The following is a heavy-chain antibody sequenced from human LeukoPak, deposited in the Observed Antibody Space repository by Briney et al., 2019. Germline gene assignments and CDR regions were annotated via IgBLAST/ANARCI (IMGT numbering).Heavy chain of an antibody. CDR2: IRSKAYGGTT. D-gene: IGHD1-26*01. Sequence: QPGRSLRLSCTASGFTFGDYAMSWFRQAPGKGLEWVGFIRSKAYGGTTEYAASVKGRFTISRDDSKSIAYLQMNSLKTEDTAVYYCTSQRQSGSPSTFDYWGQGTPVTVSS. V-gene: IGHV3-49*03. J-gene: IGHJ4*02. CDR1: GFTFGDYA. CDR3: TSQRQSGSPSTFDY.